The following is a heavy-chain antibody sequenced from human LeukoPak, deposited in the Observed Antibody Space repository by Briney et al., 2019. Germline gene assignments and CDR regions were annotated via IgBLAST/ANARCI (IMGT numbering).Heavy chain of an antibody. V-gene: IGHV3-23*01. CDR3: AKPISGGLAVTADWFHP. J-gene: IGHJ5*01. Sequence: GGSLRLSCTASGFAFSVCAMSWLRQPPGKGLEWVSTINANSGTTSYAASVRGRFTISRDNSKNTLYLQLNTLRADDTATYYCAKPISGGLAVTADWFHPWGQGTLVVDSS. D-gene: IGHD6-19*01. CDR1: GFAFSVCA. CDR2: INANSGTT.